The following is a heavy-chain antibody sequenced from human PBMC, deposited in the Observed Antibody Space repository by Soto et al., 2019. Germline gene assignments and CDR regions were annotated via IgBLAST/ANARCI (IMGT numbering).Heavy chain of an antibody. CDR3: ARVPYFWSGYFYWFDP. CDR2: IIPIFGTA. V-gene: IGHV1-69*13. D-gene: IGHD3-3*01. J-gene: IGHJ5*02. CDR1: GGTFSSYA. Sequence: SVKVSCKASGGTFSSYAISWVRRAPGQGLEWMGGIIPIFGTANYAQKFQGRVTITADESTSTAYMELSSLRSEDTAVYHCARVPYFWSGYFYWFDPWGQGTLVTVSS.